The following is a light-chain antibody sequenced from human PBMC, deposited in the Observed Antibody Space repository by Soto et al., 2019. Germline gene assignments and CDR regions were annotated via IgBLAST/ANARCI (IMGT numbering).Light chain of an antibody. Sequence: DIQLTQSPSFLSASVGDRVTITCRASQGISNYLAWYQQKAGKAPNLPIYAASTLQSGVPSRFSGSGSGTEFTLTISSLQPEDFATYYCQQVNSYPITFGQGTRLEIK. CDR1: QGISNY. CDR2: AAS. J-gene: IGKJ5*01. CDR3: QQVNSYPIT. V-gene: IGKV1-9*01.